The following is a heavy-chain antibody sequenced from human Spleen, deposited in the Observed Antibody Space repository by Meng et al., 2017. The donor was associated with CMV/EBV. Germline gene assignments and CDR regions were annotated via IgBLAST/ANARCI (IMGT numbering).Heavy chain of an antibody. J-gene: IGHJ6*02. V-gene: IGHV3-74*01. CDR1: GFTFSSYA. CDR3: ARAGTTDYYYYGMDV. D-gene: IGHD1-1*01. Sequence: GESLKISCAASGFTFSSYAMSWVRQAPGKGLVWVSRINSDGSSTSYADSVKGRFTISRDNAKNTLYLQMNSLRAEDTAVYYCARAGTTDYYYYGMDVWGQGTTVTVSS. CDR2: INSDGSST.